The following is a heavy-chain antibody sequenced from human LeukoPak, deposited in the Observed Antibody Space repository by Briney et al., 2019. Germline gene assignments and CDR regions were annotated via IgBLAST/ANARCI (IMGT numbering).Heavy chain of an antibody. J-gene: IGHJ4*02. V-gene: IGHV3-23*01. CDR1: GFTFSINA. D-gene: IGHD1-26*01. CDR3: AKDQTPTVGATDY. Sequence: GGSLRLSCAASGFTFSINAMSWVRQAPGKGLEWVSTVGDTDIMTHYADSVKGRFTTSRDDSKNTLYLQMNSLRADDTALYYCAKDQTPTVGATDYWGQGTLVTVSS. CDR2: VGDTDIMT.